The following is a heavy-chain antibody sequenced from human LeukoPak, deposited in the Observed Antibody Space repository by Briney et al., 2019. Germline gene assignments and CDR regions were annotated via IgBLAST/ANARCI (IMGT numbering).Heavy chain of an antibody. J-gene: IGHJ6*02. Sequence: PGGPLRLSCAASGFTFRSYGMNWVRQAPGKGLGWVSSISSSSSYIYYADSVKGRFTISRDNAKNSLYLQMNSLRAEDTAVYYCARDHNLTAYSSSWSRHYYYYYCMDVWGQGTTVTVSS. CDR1: GFTFRSYG. D-gene: IGHD6-13*01. V-gene: IGHV3-21*01. CDR3: ARDHNLTAYSSSWSRHYYYYYCMDV. CDR2: ISSSSSYI.